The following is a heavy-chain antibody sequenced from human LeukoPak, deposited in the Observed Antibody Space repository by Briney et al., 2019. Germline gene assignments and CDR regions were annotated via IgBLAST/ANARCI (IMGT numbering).Heavy chain of an antibody. CDR1: GFTFSNAW. D-gene: IGHD2-2*01. CDR2: IKTKTDGGTT. Sequence: GGSLRLSCAAAGFTFSNAWMSWVRQAPGKGLEWVGRIKTKTDGGTTESAAPVKGRFTISRDDSKHTLYLQMDSLKTEDTAVYYCTTVVGLYCSSTSCYRLFDYWGQGTLVTVSS. CDR3: TTVVGLYCSSTSCYRLFDY. V-gene: IGHV3-15*01. J-gene: IGHJ4*02.